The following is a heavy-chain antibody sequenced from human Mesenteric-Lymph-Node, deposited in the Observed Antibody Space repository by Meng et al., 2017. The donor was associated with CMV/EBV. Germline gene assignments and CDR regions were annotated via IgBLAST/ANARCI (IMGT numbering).Heavy chain of an antibody. CDR1: GGSISSSSYY. Sequence: SETLSLTCTVSGGSISSSSYYWGWIRQPPGKGLEWIGSIHYSGSTYYNPSLKSRVTISVDTSKNQFSLKLSSVTAADTAVYYCARDVDILTGCFDYWGQGTLVTVSS. CDR3: ARDVDILTGCFDY. V-gene: IGHV4-39*07. J-gene: IGHJ4*02. D-gene: IGHD3-9*01. CDR2: IHYSGST.